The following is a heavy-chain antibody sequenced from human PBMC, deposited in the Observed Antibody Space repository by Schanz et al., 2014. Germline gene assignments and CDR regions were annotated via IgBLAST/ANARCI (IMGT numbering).Heavy chain of an antibody. CDR3: ARQHTSTFCPMDV. CDR2: IYYSGST. CDR1: GGSISSGGYS. D-gene: IGHD2-21*01. J-gene: IGHJ6*02. Sequence: QVQLQESGPGLVKPSQTLSLTCAVSGGSISSGGYSWSWIRQQPGKGLEWIGYIYYSGSTYYNPSLNRRITISDATSNNEFTRLRSSVTAADTAVYYCARQHTSTFCPMDVWGQGTTVTVSS. V-gene: IGHV4-30-4*07.